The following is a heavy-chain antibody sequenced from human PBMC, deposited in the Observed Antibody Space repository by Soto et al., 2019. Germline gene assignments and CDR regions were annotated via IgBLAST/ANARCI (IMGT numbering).Heavy chain of an antibody. J-gene: IGHJ6*02. CDR1: GYNFTNYG. CDR3: AKYTKYYGMDV. Sequence: ASVKVSCKASGYNFTNYGISWVRQAPGQGLEWMGWVSGHNGNTNYAQKIQGRVTMTTDTSTSTAYMELRSLRSDDTAVYYCAKYTKYYGMDVWGQGTTVTVSS. V-gene: IGHV1-18*01. CDR2: VSGHNGNT. D-gene: IGHD6-6*01.